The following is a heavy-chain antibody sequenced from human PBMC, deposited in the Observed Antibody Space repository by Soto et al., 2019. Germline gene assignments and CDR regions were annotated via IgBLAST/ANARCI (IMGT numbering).Heavy chain of an antibody. CDR1: GYLFRRYV. CDR3: AREWPGAGRDALDI. CDR2: ISPDNGNT. V-gene: IGHV1-18*01. Sequence: QGQLVQSGAEVKKPGASVTVSCKASGYLFRRYVVNWVRQAPGQGLEWMGWISPDNGNTNYAQNFQARVTMPTDTSTSTVYMELTSLRSDDTAMYFCAREWPGAGRDALDIWGQGTMGIVSS. D-gene: IGHD6-19*01. J-gene: IGHJ3*02.